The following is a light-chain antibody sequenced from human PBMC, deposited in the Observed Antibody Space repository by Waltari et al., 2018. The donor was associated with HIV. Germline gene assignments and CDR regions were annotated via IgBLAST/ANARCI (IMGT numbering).Light chain of an antibody. J-gene: IGKJ4*01. CDR1: QSIDNY. Sequence: EIVLTQSPATLSLSPGGRATLSCRASQSIDNYLAWYQQRPGQAHRLLIYDASKRATGIPARFSGSGSGTDFTLTISSLEPEDFAIYYCQQGSNWSLTFGGGTKVEIK. V-gene: IGKV3-11*01. CDR3: QQGSNWSLT. CDR2: DAS.